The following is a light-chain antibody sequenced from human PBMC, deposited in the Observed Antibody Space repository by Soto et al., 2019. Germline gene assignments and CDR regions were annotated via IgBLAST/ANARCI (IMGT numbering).Light chain of an antibody. CDR2: DAS. V-gene: IGKV1-33*01. CDR3: QQSDSFPFT. J-gene: IGKJ3*01. Sequence: DIQMTQSPSSLSASVGDRVTITCRASQDISNYLNWYQQKPGKAPKLLIYDASNLETGVPSRFSGSGSGTDFTFTISSLQPEDFATYYCQQSDSFPFTFGPGTKVDIK. CDR1: QDISNY.